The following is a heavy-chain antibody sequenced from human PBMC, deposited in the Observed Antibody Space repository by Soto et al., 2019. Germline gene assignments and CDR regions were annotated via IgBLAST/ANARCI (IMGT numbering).Heavy chain of an antibody. Sequence: GGSLRLSCAASGFTVSSNYMSWVRQAPGKGLEWVSVIYSGGSTYYADSVKGRFTISRDNSKNTLYLQMNSLRAEDTAVYYCARDAQRGRYRPSGLDYWGQGTLVTVSS. CDR2: IYSGGST. D-gene: IGHD1-26*01. V-gene: IGHV3-66*01. J-gene: IGHJ4*02. CDR3: ARDAQRGRYRPSGLDY. CDR1: GFTVSSNY.